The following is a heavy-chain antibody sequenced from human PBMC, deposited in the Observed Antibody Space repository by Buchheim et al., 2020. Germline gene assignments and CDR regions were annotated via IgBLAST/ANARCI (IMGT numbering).Heavy chain of an antibody. Sequence: QVQLVESGGGVVQPGRSLRLSCAASGFTFSSYGMHWVRQAPGKGLEWVAVIWYDGSNKYYADSVKGRFTISRDNSKNTLYLQMNSLRAEDTAVYYCARDGLYYYDSSGANDAFDIWGQGT. CDR1: GFTFSSYG. J-gene: IGHJ3*02. CDR3: ARDGLYYYDSSGANDAFDI. D-gene: IGHD3-22*01. CDR2: IWYDGSNK. V-gene: IGHV3-33*01.